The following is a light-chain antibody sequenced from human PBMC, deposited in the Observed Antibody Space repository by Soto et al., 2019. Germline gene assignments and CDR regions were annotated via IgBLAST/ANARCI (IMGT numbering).Light chain of an antibody. CDR1: QSVSSN. CDR2: RAS. J-gene: IGKJ1*01. Sequence: EIVMTQSPATLSVSPGEEATLSCRASQSVSSNLAWYQQKPGQAPRLLIYRASIRATGIPARFSGSGSGIDFTLTISSLQSEDFAIYYCQQYYNSPMWTFGQGTKVDIK. CDR3: QQYYNSPMWT. V-gene: IGKV3-15*01.